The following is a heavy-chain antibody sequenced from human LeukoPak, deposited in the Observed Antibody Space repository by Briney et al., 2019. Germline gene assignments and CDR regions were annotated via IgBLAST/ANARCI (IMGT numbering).Heavy chain of an antibody. J-gene: IGHJ4*02. CDR3: ATQRIDYYDSSGYYPYYFDY. V-gene: IGHV4-59*08. CDR1: GGSISRHY. CDR2: IYYSGST. D-gene: IGHD3-22*01. Sequence: SETLSLTCTVSGGSISRHYWSWIRQPPGKGLEWIGYIYYSGSTNNNPSLKSRVTISVDTSKNQFSLKLSSVTAADTAVYYCATQRIDYYDSSGYYPYYFDYWGLGTLVTVSS.